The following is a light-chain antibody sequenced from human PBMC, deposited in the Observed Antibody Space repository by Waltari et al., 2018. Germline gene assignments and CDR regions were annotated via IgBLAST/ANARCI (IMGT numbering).Light chain of an antibody. V-gene: IGKV1-17*01. CDR3: LQYNSNPYS. CDR2: AAS. Sequence: EIQMTHSPSSLYSSAGDRVTITCRASQGISTYLTWYQQKPGKAPKRLIYAASSLESGVPSRFSGSGSGTDFTLTISSLQPEDFATYYCLQYNSNPYSFGQGTKVEIK. J-gene: IGKJ2*03. CDR1: QGISTY.